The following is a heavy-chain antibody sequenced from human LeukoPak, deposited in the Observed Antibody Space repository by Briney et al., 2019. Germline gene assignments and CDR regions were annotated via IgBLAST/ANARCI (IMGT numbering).Heavy chain of an antibody. CDR3: ARVAPLSGWYDPGSYFDY. D-gene: IGHD6-19*01. J-gene: IGHJ4*02. CDR2: INPSGGST. CDR1: GYTFTSYY. Sequence: ASVKVSCKASGYTFTSYYMHWVRQAPGQGLEWMGIINPSGGSTSCAQKFQGRVTMTRDMSTSTVYMELSSLRSEDTAVYYCARVAPLSGWYDPGSYFDYWGQGTLVTVSS. V-gene: IGHV1-46*01.